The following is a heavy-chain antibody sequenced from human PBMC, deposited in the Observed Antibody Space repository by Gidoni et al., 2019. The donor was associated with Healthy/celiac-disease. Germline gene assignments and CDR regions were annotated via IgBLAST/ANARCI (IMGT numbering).Heavy chain of an antibody. CDR2: INPNSGGT. D-gene: IGHD3-10*01. CDR1: GYTFTGYY. V-gene: IGHV1-2*02. Sequence: QVQLVQSGAEVKKPGASVKVSCKASGYTFTGYYMHWVRQAPGQGLEWMGWINPNSGGTNYAQKFQGRVTMTRDTSISTAYMELSRLRSDDTAVYYCARVADVLLWFGEYGMDVWGQGTTVTDSS. J-gene: IGHJ6*02. CDR3: ARVADVLLWFGEYGMDV.